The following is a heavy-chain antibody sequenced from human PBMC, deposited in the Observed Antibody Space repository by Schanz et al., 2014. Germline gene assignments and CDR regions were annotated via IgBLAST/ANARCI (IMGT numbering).Heavy chain of an antibody. CDR3: AKVREWWPYYFDY. CDR2: ISGAGRYT. CDR1: GFALNDYY. J-gene: IGHJ4*02. Sequence: PGGSLRLSCEASGFALNDYYMNWIRQAPGKGLEWLSNISGAGRYTDYADSVKGRFTISRDNAKNSLFLQMNSLRAEDTAVYYCAKVREWWPYYFDYWGQGTLVTVSS. D-gene: IGHD2-15*01. V-gene: IGHV3-11*05.